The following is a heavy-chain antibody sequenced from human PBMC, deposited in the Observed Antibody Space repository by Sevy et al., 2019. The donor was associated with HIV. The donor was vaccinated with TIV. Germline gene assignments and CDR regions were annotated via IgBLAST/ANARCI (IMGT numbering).Heavy chain of an antibody. D-gene: IGHD6-6*01. Sequence: GGSLRLSCAASGFTFSSYEMNWVRQAPGKGLEWVSYISSSGSTIYYADSVKGRFTISRDNAKNSLYLQMNSLGAEDTAVYYCALVNHKYYYYYGMDVWGQGTTVTVSS. V-gene: IGHV3-48*03. J-gene: IGHJ6*02. CDR1: GFTFSSYE. CDR3: ALVNHKYYYYYGMDV. CDR2: ISSSGSTI.